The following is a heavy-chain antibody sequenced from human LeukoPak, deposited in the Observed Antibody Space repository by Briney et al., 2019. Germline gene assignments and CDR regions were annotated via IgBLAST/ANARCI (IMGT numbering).Heavy chain of an antibody. J-gene: IGHJ4*02. CDR2: ISGSGGST. D-gene: IGHD4-17*01. V-gene: IGHV3-23*01. Sequence: GGTLRLSCAASGFTFSSYGMSWVRQAPGKGLEWVSAISGSGGSTYYADSVKGRFTISRDNSKNTLYLQMNSLRAEDTAVYYCASGLYGDSGTFDYWGQGTLVTVSS. CDR1: GFTFSSYG. CDR3: ASGLYGDSGTFDY.